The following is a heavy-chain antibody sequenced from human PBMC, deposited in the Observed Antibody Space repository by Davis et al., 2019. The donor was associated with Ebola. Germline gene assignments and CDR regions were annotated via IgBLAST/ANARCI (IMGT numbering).Heavy chain of an antibody. J-gene: IGHJ4*02. Sequence: AASVKVSCKASGGTFSSYAISWVRQAPGQGLEWMGGIIPIFGTANYAQKFQGRVTITADESTSTAYMELSSLRSEDTAVYYCARDHYSGSGSWTDWGQGTLVTVSS. CDR1: GGTFSSYA. CDR3: ARDHYSGSGSWTD. D-gene: IGHD3-10*01. CDR2: IIPIFGTA. V-gene: IGHV1-69*13.